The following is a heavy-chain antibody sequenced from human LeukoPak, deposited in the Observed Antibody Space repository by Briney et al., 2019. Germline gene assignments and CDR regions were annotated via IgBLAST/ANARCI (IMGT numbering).Heavy chain of an antibody. V-gene: IGHV3-21*01. Sequence: GGSLRLSCAASGFTFSSYSMNWVRQAPGKGLEWVSSISSSSSYIYYADSVKGRFTISRDNAKNSLYLQMNSLRAEDTAVYYCARGGPLTIFGVVITNFSYYYMDAWGKGTTVTVSS. D-gene: IGHD3-3*01. J-gene: IGHJ6*03. CDR2: ISSSSSYI. CDR1: GFTFSSYS. CDR3: ARGGPLTIFGVVITNFSYYYMDA.